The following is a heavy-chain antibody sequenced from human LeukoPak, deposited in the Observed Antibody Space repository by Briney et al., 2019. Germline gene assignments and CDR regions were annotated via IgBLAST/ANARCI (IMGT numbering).Heavy chain of an antibody. V-gene: IGHV3-30-3*01. CDR3: ASHSIAAAGALDY. J-gene: IGHJ4*02. Sequence: GGSLRLSCAASGFTFSTYTMNWVRQAPGKGLEWVAVISYDGSNKYYADSVKGRFTISRDNSKNTLYLQMNSLRAEDTAVYYCASHSIAAAGALDYWGQGTLVTVSS. CDR2: ISYDGSNK. D-gene: IGHD6-13*01. CDR1: GFTFSTYT.